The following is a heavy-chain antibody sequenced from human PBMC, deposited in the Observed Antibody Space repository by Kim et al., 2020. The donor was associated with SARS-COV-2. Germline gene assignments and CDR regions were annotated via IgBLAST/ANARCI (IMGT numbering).Heavy chain of an antibody. V-gene: IGHV3-53*01. Sequence: AGSVKGRFTISRDNSKNTLYLQMNSLRSEDTAVYYCARIGQQLRSYYFDYWGQGTLVTVSS. D-gene: IGHD6-13*01. CDR3: ARIGQQLRSYYFDY. J-gene: IGHJ4*02.